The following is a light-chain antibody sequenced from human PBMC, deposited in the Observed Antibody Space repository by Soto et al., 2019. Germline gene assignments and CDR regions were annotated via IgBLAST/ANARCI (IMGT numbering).Light chain of an antibody. J-gene: IGLJ1*01. CDR1: TNDVGGYHY. CDR2: EVT. Sequence: QSVLTQPASVSGSPGQSITISCTGTTNDVGGYHYVSWYQQHPGKAPKLLIFEVTSRPSGVSHRFSGSKSGNTASLTISALQAEDEADYFCNSYTSSTYLPYVFGTGTKLTVL. V-gene: IGLV2-14*01. CDR3: NSYTSSTYLPYV.